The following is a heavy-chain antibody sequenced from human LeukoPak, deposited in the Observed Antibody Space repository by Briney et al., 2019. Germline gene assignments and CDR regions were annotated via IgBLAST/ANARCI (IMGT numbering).Heavy chain of an antibody. CDR1: GGSISSYY. CDR2: IYYSRST. Sequence: SETLSLTCTVSGGSISSYYWIWIRQPPGKGLEWIGYIYYSRSTNYNPSLKSRVTISLATSKNQFSLKLSSVTAADTAVYYCARGDYGGNSFYFDYWGQGTLVTVSS. V-gene: IGHV4-59*01. D-gene: IGHD4-23*01. CDR3: ARGDYGGNSFYFDY. J-gene: IGHJ4*02.